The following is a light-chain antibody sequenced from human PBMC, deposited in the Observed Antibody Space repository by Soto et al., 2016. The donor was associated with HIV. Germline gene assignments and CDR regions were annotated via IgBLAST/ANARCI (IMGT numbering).Light chain of an antibody. V-gene: IGLV3-21*02. CDR3: QVWHSSDHSVV. CDR1: NIGTKS. Sequence: SSVLTQPPSVSVAPRETATISCRGDNIGTKSVHWYQQRPGQAPVLVVYDNTDRPSGIPERFSGSNSGNTATLTISRVEAGDGADYYCQVWHSSDHSVVFGGGTKLAVL. CDR2: DNT. J-gene: IGLJ2*01.